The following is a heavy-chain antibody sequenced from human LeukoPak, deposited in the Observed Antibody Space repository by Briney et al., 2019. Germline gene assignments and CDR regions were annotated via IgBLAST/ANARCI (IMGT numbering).Heavy chain of an antibody. D-gene: IGHD3-9*01. CDR1: GFTFDDYA. Sequence: GGSLRLSCAASGFTFDDYAMHWVRQAPGKGLEWVSGISWNSGSIGYADSVKGRFTISRDNAKNSLYLQMNSLRAEDTALYYCAKGADYDILTGHNFDYWGQGTLVTVSS. CDR3: AKGADYDILTGHNFDY. J-gene: IGHJ4*02. V-gene: IGHV3-9*01. CDR2: ISWNSGSI.